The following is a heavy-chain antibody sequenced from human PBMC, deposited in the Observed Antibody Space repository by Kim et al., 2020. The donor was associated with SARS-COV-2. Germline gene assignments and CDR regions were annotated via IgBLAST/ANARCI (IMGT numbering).Heavy chain of an antibody. CDR3: AXGFKYYSDCSGYTTEFGXXV. V-gene: IGHV4-61*02. Sequence: SETLSLTCTVSGGSISSGSYYWSWIRQPAGKGLEWIGRIYTSGSTNYNPSLKSRVTISVDTSKNQFSLKLSSVTAADTAVYYCAXGFKYYSDCSGYTTEFGXXVWGQGTXVTVSS. CDR1: GGSISSGSYY. CDR2: IYTSGST. J-gene: IGHJ6*02. D-gene: IGHD3-22*01.